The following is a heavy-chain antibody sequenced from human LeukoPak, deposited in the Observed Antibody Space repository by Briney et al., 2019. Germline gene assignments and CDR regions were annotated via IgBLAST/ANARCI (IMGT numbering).Heavy chain of an antibody. CDR2: IYPSGTT. CDR3: ARDSPRDNIVYYYYMDV. V-gene: IGHV4-4*07. Sequence: SETLSLTCTVSGASIGSSYWSWIRQPAGKGLEWIGRIYPSGTTNYNPFFASRVTISLDKSKNLFTLTLTSVTAADTAMYYCARDSPRDNIVYYYYMDVWGKGTTVTVSS. D-gene: IGHD3-16*02. J-gene: IGHJ6*03. CDR1: GASIGSSY.